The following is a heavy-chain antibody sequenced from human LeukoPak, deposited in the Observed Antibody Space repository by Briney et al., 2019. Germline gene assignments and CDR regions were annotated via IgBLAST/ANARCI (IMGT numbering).Heavy chain of an antibody. J-gene: IGHJ4*02. V-gene: IGHV3-30*02. D-gene: IGHD2-2*01. CDR2: IRYDGSNK. CDR3: AKDQGSSTSLDY. CDR1: GFTFSSYG. Sequence: PGGSLRLSCAASGFTFSSYGMHWVRQAPGKGLEWVAFIRYDGSNKYYADSVKGRFTISRDNSKNTLYLQMNSLRAEDTAVYYCAKDQGSSTSLDYWGQGTLVTVSS.